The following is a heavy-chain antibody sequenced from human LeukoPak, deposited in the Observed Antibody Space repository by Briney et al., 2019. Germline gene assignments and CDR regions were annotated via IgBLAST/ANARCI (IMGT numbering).Heavy chain of an antibody. CDR3: ARRSNYDILTGGEVAFDY. CDR2: ISYSGST. J-gene: IGHJ4*02. Sequence: SETLSLTCTVSGGSISSSSYYWGWIRQPPRKGMEWIGSISYSGSTYYNPSLKSRVTISVDTSKNQFSLKLSSVTAADTAVYYCARRSNYDILTGGEVAFDYWGQGTLVTVSS. CDR1: GGSISSSSYY. V-gene: IGHV4-39*01. D-gene: IGHD3-9*01.